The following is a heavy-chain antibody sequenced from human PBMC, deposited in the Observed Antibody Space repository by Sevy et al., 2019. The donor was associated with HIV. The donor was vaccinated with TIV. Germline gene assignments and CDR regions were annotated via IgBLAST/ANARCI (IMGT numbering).Heavy chain of an antibody. CDR2: ISSSSSYI. CDR3: ARDPAQKLVTSDYYYGMDV. Sequence: GGSLRLSCAASGFTFSSYSMNWVRQAPGKGLEWVSSISSSSSYIYYADSVKGRFTISRDNAKNSLYLQMNSLRAEDTAVYYCARDPAQKLVTSDYYYGMDVWGQGTTVTVSS. V-gene: IGHV3-21*01. CDR1: GFTFSSYS. D-gene: IGHD6-13*01. J-gene: IGHJ6*02.